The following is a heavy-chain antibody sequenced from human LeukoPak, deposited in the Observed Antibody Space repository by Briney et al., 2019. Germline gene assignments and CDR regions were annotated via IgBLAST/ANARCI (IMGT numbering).Heavy chain of an antibody. J-gene: IGHJ4*02. Sequence: PSETLSLTCTVSGGSISSSSYYWGWIRQPPGKGLEWIGSIDYSGSTYYNPSLKSRVTISIGTSKNQFSLKLSSVAAADTAVYYCARGRRVRGYSGYDFDYWGQGTLVTVSS. CDR1: GGSISSSSYY. V-gene: IGHV4-39*07. D-gene: IGHD5-12*01. CDR3: ARGRRVRGYSGYDFDY. CDR2: IDYSGST.